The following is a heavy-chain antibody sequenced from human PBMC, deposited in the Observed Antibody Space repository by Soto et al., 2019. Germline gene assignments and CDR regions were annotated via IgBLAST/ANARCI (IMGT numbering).Heavy chain of an antibody. CDR3: ARSAXPARPPSPVTQLHTFDY. J-gene: IGHJ4*02. V-gene: IGHV1-69*06. D-gene: IGHD2-2*01. CDR2: IIPIFGTA. CDR1: GGKFSSSA. Sequence: GAPVKVSCKASGGKFSSSAISWVRQGHGQGLEWMGGIIPIFGTANYAQKFQGRVTITADKSTGTDYMDLSSLTSEDTAVYYCARSAXPARPPSPVTQLHTFDYLRQGTLVTVSS.